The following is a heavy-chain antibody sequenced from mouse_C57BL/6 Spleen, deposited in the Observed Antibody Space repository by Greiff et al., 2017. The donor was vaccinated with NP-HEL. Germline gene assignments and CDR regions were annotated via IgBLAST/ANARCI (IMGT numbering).Heavy chain of an antibody. Sequence: VQLQQSGAELVRPGASVKLSCTASGFNIKDDYMHWVKQRPEQGLEWIGWIDPENGDTEYASKFQGKATITAATSSNTAYLQLSSLTSEDTAVYYCTTGLPGSSYAWFAYWGQGTLVTVSA. V-gene: IGHV14-4*01. CDR2: IDPENGDT. CDR3: TTGLPGSSYAWFAY. J-gene: IGHJ3*01. CDR1: GFNIKDDY. D-gene: IGHD1-1*01.